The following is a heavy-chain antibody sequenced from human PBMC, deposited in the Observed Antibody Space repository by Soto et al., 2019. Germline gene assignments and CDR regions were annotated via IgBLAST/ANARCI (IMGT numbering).Heavy chain of an antibody. V-gene: IGHV1-18*01. D-gene: IGHD1-1*01. CDR3: ARGRYGDY. CDR1: GYAFTTYG. CDR2: ISAHNGNT. J-gene: IGHJ4*02. Sequence: QVHLVQSGAEVKKPGASVKVSCKGSGYAFTTYGITWVRQAPGQGLEWMGWISAHNGNTNYAQKLQGRVTVSRDTSTSTVYMELRSVRSDDTAVYYCARGRYGDYWGQGALVTVCS.